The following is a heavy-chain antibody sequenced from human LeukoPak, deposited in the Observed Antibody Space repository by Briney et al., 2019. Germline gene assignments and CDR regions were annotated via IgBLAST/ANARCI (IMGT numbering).Heavy chain of an antibody. CDR3: ARGEDYFAY. CDR1: GFSFSSFG. V-gene: IGHV3-NL1*01. CDR2: IYSGGST. J-gene: IGHJ4*02. Sequence: GGSLRLSCVASGFSFSSFGMHWVRQAPGKGLEWVSVIYSGGSTYYADSVKGRFSISRDNSKNTLFLQMNSLRAEDTAVYYCARGEDYFAYWGQGTLVTVSS.